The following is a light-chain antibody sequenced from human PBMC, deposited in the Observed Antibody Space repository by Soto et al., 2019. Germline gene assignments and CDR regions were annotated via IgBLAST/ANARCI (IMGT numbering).Light chain of an antibody. V-gene: IGLV2-11*01. CDR1: SSDVGGYNY. J-gene: IGLJ1*01. CDR2: DVS. CDR3: CSYAGSYTFYV. Sequence: QSVLTQPRSVSGSPGQSVTISCTGTSSDVGGYNYVSWYQQHPGKAPKLMIYDVSKRPSGVPDRFAGSTSGNTASLTISGLQAEDEADYYCCSYAGSYTFYVFGTGTKVTVL.